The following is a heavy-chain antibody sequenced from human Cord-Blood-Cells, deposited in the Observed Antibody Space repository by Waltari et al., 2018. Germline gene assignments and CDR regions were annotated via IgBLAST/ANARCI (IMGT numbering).Heavy chain of an antibody. J-gene: IGHJ2*01. V-gene: IGHV4-34*01. CDR1: GGSFSGYY. CDR3: ARGGGTRYFDL. CDR2: INHSGST. Sequence: QVQLQQWGAGLLKPSETLSLPCAVYGGSFSGYYWSWIRQPPGKGLEWIGEINHSGSTNYNPSLKSRVTISVDTSKNQFSLKLSSVTAADTAVYYCARGGGTRYFDLWGRGTLVTVSS.